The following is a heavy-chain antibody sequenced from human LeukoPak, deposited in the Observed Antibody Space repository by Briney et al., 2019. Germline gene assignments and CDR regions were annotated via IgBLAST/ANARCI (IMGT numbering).Heavy chain of an antibody. CDR1: GYSISSGYY. J-gene: IGHJ6*04. V-gene: IGHV4-38-2*01. Sequence: NSSETLSLTCAVSGYSISSGYYWGWIRQPTGKGLEWIGSIYHSGSTYYNPSLKSRVTISVDTSKNQFSLKLSSVTAADTAVYYCARRSPSDVWGKGTTVTVSS. CDR3: ARRSPSDV. CDR2: IYHSGST.